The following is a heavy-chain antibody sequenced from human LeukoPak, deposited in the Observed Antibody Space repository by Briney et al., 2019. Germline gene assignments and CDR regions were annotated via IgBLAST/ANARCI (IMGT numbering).Heavy chain of an antibody. J-gene: IGHJ4*02. Sequence: GGSLRLSCAASGFTFSSYAMSWVRQAPGKGLEWVSAISGSGGSTYYADSVKGRFTISRDYSKNTLYLQMNSLRAEDTAVYYCAGYNCSSTTCYTGGFDYWGQGTLVTASS. CDR2: ISGSGGST. CDR3: AGYNCSSTTCYTGGFDY. D-gene: IGHD2-2*02. CDR1: GFTFSSYA. V-gene: IGHV3-23*01.